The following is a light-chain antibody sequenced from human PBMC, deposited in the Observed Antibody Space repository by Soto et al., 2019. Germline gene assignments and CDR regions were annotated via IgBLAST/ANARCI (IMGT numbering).Light chain of an antibody. CDR1: QSVSSK. CDR2: GAS. Sequence: TQSPGTLSLSPARRATLSCRASQSVSSKLAWYQQKPGQAPRLLISGASSRATGIPDRFSGSGSGTDFTLTISRLEPEDFAMYFCQQYGGSPITFGQGTRLEI. CDR3: QQYGGSPIT. V-gene: IGKV3-20*01. J-gene: IGKJ5*01.